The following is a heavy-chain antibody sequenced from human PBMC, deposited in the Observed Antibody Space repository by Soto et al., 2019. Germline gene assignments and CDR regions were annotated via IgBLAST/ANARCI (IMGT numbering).Heavy chain of an antibody. CDR1: GGSISSGGYY. V-gene: IGHV4-31*03. Sequence: PSETLSLTCTVSGGSISSGGYYWSWIRQHPGKGLEWIGYIYYSGSTYYNPSLKSRVTISVDTSKNQFSLKLSSVTAADTAVYYCARGPQPSTPYCSGGSCRFDYRGQGTLVTVSS. CDR3: ARGPQPSTPYCSGGSCRFDY. CDR2: IYYSGST. J-gene: IGHJ4*02. D-gene: IGHD2-15*01.